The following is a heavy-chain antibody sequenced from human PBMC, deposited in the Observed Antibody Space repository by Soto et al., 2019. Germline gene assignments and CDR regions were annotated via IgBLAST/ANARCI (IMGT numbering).Heavy chain of an antibody. CDR2: IIPIFGTA. V-gene: IGHV1-69*01. CDR3: ARAYYGSGAYYYGMDV. CDR1: GVTFSSYA. J-gene: IGHJ6*02. D-gene: IGHD3-10*01. Sequence: QVQLVQSGAEVKKPGSSVKVSCKASGVTFSSYAISWVRQAPGQGLEWMGGIIPIFGTANYAQKFQGRVTITADESTSTAYMELSSLRSEDTAVYYCARAYYGSGAYYYGMDVWGQGTTVTVAS.